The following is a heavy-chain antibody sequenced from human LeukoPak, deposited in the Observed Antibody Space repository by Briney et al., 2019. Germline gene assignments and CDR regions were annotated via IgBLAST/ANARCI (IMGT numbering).Heavy chain of an antibody. CDR3: ASSHDSSGND. Sequence: GGSLRLSCAASGFTFSDYYMSWIRQAPGKGLEWVSYISSSGSTIYYADSVKGRFTISRDNAKNSVYLQMNSLRVDDTAVYFCASSHDSSGNDWGQGTMVTVSS. D-gene: IGHD3-22*01. V-gene: IGHV3-11*04. J-gene: IGHJ4*02. CDR1: GFTFSDYY. CDR2: ISSSGSTI.